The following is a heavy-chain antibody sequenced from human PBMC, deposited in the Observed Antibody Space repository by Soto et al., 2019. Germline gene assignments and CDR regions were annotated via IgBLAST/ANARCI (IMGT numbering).Heavy chain of an antibody. V-gene: IGHV4-39*02. CDR3: TRRDRYCGSDTCFDYGMDV. CDR2: IYYRGST. J-gene: IGHJ6*02. Sequence: SSETLSLTCGVSGSSISGGTYFWGWIRQPPGKGLEWIGTIYYRGSTYYNPSLKSRVTISVDTSKNHISLKLSSVTAADTAVYYSTRRDRYCGSDTCFDYGMDVWGQGTTVTVSS. D-gene: IGHD2-21*02. CDR1: GSSISGGTYF.